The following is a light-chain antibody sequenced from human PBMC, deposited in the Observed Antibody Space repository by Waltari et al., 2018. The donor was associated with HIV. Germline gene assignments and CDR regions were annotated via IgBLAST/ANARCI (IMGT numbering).Light chain of an antibody. V-gene: IGKV3-15*01. CDR3: QQYNYWPPYT. CDR1: QTIISN. J-gene: IGKJ2*01. CDR2: GAS. Sequence: EIVLTQSPPTLSVSPGERVTLSCRASQTIISNIAWYQQKPGQAPRLLIDGASARAAGVPARFTGSGSGTEFTLTISSLQSEDFAVYYCQQYNYWPPYTFGQGTKLEIK.